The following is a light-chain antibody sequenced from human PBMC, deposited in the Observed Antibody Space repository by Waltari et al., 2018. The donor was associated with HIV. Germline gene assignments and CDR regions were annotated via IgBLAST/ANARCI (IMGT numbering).Light chain of an antibody. CDR3: AVWDDRLSGRL. V-gene: IGLV1-47*01. CDR1: TSTVRNNY. Sequence: QSVLAPPRSVSGTPGQTVNISCSGSTSTVRNNYVYWYQQVPGVAPKLLIYRNNQRPSGVPDRFSGSKSGTSASLAISGLRTEDEAEYYCAVWDDRLSGRLFGGGTKVTVL. CDR2: RNN. J-gene: IGLJ2*01.